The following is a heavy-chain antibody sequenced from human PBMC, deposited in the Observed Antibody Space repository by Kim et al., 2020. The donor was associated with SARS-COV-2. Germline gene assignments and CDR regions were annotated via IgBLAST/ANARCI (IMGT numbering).Heavy chain of an antibody. J-gene: IGHJ4*02. Sequence: IYYADSVKGRFTISRDNAKNSLYLQMNSLRAEDTAVYYCARDPVWSIPMVWGQGTLVTVSS. D-gene: IGHD2-2*02. CDR2: I. V-gene: IGHV3-21*01. CDR3: ARDPVWSIPMV.